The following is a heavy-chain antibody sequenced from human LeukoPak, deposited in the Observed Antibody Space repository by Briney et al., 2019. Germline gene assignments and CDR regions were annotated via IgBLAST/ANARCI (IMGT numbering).Heavy chain of an antibody. J-gene: IGHJ4*02. Sequence: GGSLRLSCAASGFTFSDYYMSWIRQAPGKGLEWVSYISSSGSAIYYADSVKGRFTISRDNAKNSLYLQMNSLRVEDTAVYYCARDFRPKYSGSYYGQDYWGQGTLVTVSS. CDR1: GFTFSDYY. V-gene: IGHV3-11*04. D-gene: IGHD1-26*01. CDR2: ISSSGSAI. CDR3: ARDFRPKYSGSYYGQDY.